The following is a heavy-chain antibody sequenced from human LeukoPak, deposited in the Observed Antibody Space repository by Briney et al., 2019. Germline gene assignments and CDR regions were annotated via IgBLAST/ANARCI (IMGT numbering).Heavy chain of an antibody. CDR2: IIPIFGTA. V-gene: IGHV1-69*05. Sequence: SVKVSCKASGGTFSSYAISWVRQAPGQGLEWMGRIIPIFGTANYAQKFQGRVTITTDESTSTAYMELSSLRSEDTAVYYCATPMGDYGGNSPFAYWGQGTLVTVSS. CDR1: GGTFSSYA. D-gene: IGHD4-23*01. CDR3: ATPMGDYGGNSPFAY. J-gene: IGHJ4*02.